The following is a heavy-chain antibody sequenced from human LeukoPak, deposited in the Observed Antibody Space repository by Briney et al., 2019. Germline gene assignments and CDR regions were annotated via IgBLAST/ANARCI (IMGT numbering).Heavy chain of an antibody. D-gene: IGHD3-22*01. CDR3: ARWGFSGYSADY. J-gene: IGHJ4*02. V-gene: IGHV4-31*03. CDR2: IYYSGTT. Sequence: SQTLSLTCTVSGGSISSGVYYWSWIRQHPGKGLEWIGYIYYSGTTYYNPSLKSRVTISVDTSKNQFSLKLSSVTAADTAVYYCARWGFSGYSADYWGQGTLVTVPS. CDR1: GGSISSGVYY.